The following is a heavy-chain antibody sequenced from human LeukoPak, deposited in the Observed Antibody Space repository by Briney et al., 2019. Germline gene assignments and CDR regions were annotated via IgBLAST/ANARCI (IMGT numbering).Heavy chain of an antibody. Sequence: PSETLSLTCAVYGGSFSGYYWSWIRQPPGKGLEWIGEINHSGSTNYNPSLKSRVTISVDTSKNQFSLKLSSVTAADTAVYYCARGYYYYGMDVWGQGTTVTVS. V-gene: IGHV4-34*01. CDR1: GGSFSGYY. CDR3: ARGYYYYGMDV. J-gene: IGHJ6*02. CDR2: INHSGST.